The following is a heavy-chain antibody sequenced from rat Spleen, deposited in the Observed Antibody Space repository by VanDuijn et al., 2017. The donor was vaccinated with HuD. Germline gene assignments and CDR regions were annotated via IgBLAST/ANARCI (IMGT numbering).Heavy chain of an antibody. Sequence: EVQLVESGGGLVQPGRSMKLSCAASGLSFSNYDMAWVRQAPTKGLEWVASISYDGTATYYRDSVKGRFTLSRDNAKNTQYLQLDSLRSEDTATYYCATDTFYDGTYYPGGFDYWGRGALVTVSS. D-gene: IGHD1-12*02. CDR3: ATDTFYDGTYYPGGFDY. V-gene: IGHV5S13*01. CDR1: GLSFSNYD. J-gene: IGHJ3*01. CDR2: ISYDGTAT.